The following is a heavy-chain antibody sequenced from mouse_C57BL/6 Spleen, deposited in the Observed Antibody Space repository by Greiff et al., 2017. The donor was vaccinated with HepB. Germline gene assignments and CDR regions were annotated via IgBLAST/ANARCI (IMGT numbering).Heavy chain of an antibody. D-gene: IGHD1-1*01. CDR2: IDPSDSYT. CDR3: ARKRITTVVATDYAMDY. J-gene: IGHJ4*01. Sequence: QVQLQQPGAELVKPGASVKLSCKASGYTFTSYWMQWVKQRPGQGLEWIGEIDPSDSYTNYNQKFKGKATLTVDTSSSTAYMQLSSLTSEDSAVYYCARKRITTVVATDYAMDYWGQGTSVTVSS. CDR1: GYTFTSYW. V-gene: IGHV1-50*01.